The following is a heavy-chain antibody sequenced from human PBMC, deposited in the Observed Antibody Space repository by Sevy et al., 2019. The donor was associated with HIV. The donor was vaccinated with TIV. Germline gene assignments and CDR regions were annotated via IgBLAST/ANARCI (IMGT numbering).Heavy chain of an antibody. J-gene: IGHJ4*02. D-gene: IGHD2-21*02. CDR1: GFVFEDYG. V-gene: IGHV3-20*04. CDR2: INWNGGST. Sequence: GGSLRLSCAASGFVFEDYGMNWVRQAPGKGLECVSGINWNGGSTGYADSVKGRFTISRDNAKNSLYLQMNSLRAEDTAIYYCASERSCGGACYYFDTWGQGALVTVYS. CDR3: ASERSCGGACYYFDT.